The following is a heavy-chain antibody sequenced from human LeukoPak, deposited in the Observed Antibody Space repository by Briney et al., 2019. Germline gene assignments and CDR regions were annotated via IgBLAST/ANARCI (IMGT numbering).Heavy chain of an antibody. J-gene: IGHJ4*02. V-gene: IGHV1-46*04. D-gene: IGHD3-22*01. CDR3: ARGTLVVIRY. Sequence: ASVKVSCKASGYTFTSYYMHCVRQAPGQGLEWMGIIKPSGGSTSYAQKLQGRVTMTRDTSTSTVYMELSSLRSEDTAVYYCARGTLVVIRYWGRGTLVTVSS. CDR1: GYTFTSYY. CDR2: IKPSGGST.